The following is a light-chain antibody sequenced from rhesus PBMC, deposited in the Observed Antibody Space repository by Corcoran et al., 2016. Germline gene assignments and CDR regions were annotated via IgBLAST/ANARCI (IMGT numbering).Light chain of an antibody. V-gene: IGKV1-74*01. J-gene: IGKJ3*01. CDR3: QHSYGIPFT. Sequence: DIQMTQSPSSLSASVGDRVTITCRASENVNNYLHWYQQKPGKAPKRLIYKASTLQSGDPSRFSGSGAGTDFTLPISSLQPEDFATYYCQHSYGIPFTFGPGTKLDIK. CDR1: ENVNNY. CDR2: KAS.